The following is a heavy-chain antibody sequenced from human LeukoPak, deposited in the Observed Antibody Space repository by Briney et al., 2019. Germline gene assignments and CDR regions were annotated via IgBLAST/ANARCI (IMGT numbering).Heavy chain of an antibody. CDR3: AREELERPDYYYYGMEV. D-gene: IGHD1-1*01. CDR2: ISSSSSYI. CDR1: RFTLRNDS. V-gene: IGHV3-21*01. J-gene: IGHJ6*02. Sequence: RTGESLRRSFSVPRFTLRNDSRNTVRQTPGKGLEWVSSISSSSSYISYADSVKGRFTISSENAKNSLYLQMNSLRAEDTAVYYCAREELERPDYYYYGMEVWGQGTTVTVSS.